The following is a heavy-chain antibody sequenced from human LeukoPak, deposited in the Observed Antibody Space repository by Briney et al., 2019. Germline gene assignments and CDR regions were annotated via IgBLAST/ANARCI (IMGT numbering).Heavy chain of an antibody. CDR2: IDYSGGDT. J-gene: IGHJ4*02. D-gene: IGHD5-12*01. V-gene: IGHV3-23*01. CDR3: AGQWLRLGPIDY. CDR1: GFTFSSYG. Sequence: PGGSLRLSCAASGFTFSSYGMSWVRQAPGKGLEWVSSIDYSGGDTHYADSVKGRFTISRDNSKNTLYLQLSSLRGDDTAVYYCAGQWLRLGPIDYWGQGTLVSVSS.